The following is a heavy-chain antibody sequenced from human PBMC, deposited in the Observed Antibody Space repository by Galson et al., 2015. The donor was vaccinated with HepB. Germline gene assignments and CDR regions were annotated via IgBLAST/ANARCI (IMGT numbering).Heavy chain of an antibody. CDR3: ARDMSGSSSWYYYYYYGMDV. CDR1: GDSVSSNSAA. CDR2: TYYRSKWYN. V-gene: IGHV6-1*01. Sequence: CAISGDSVSSNSAAWNWIRQSPSRGLEWLGRTYYRSKWYNDYAVSVKSRITINPDTSKNQFSLQLNSVTPEDTAVYYCARDMSGSSSWYYYYYYGMDVWGQGTTVTVSS. J-gene: IGHJ6*02. D-gene: IGHD6-13*01.